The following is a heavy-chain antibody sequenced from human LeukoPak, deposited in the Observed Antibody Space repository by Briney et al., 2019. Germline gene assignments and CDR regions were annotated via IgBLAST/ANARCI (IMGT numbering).Heavy chain of an antibody. D-gene: IGHD1-26*01. CDR1: GFTVSSNY. V-gene: IGHV3-66*01. CDR2: IYSGGST. Sequence: GGSLRLSCAASGFTVSSNYMSWVRQAPGKGLEWVSVIYSGGSTYYADSVKGRFTISRDNSKNTLDLQMNSLRAEDTALYYCAKGGSGSSLDYWGQGTLVTVSS. J-gene: IGHJ4*02. CDR3: AKGGSGSSLDY.